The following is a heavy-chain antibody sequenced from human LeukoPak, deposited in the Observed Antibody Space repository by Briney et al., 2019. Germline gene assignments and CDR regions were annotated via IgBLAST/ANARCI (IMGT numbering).Heavy chain of an antibody. CDR3: ARALGGYPANFDY. J-gene: IGHJ4*02. V-gene: IGHV4-61*02. CDR2: IYTSGST. D-gene: IGHD1-26*01. Sequence: SETLSLTCTVSGGSISSGSYYWSWIRQPAGKGLEWIGRIYTSGSTNYNPSLKSRVTISVDTSKNQFSLKLSFVTAADTAVYYCARALGGYPANFDYWGQGTLVTVSS. CDR1: GGSISSGSYY.